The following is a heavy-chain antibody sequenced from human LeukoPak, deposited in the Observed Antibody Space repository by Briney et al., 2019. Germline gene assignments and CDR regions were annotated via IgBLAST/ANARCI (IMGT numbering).Heavy chain of an antibody. CDR1: GGTPSNHA. J-gene: IGHJ5*02. D-gene: IGHD6-25*01. Sequence: TVQVSCKVTGGTPSNHAFVWVRQAPGQGLEWMGGIVPIFGTPHYAQKFQGRATFTTDESTSTAYMELTSLRSEDTAIYYCAGDHGNSGDGFDPWGQGNLVTVSS. CDR2: IVPIFGTP. CDR3: AGDHGNSGDGFDP. V-gene: IGHV1-69*05.